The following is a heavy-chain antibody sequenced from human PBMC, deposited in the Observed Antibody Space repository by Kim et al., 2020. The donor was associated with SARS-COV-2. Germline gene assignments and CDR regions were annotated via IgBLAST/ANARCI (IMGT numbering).Heavy chain of an antibody. Sequence: GGSLRLSCAASGFTFSNYGMHWVRQAPGKGLEWVALISYDGNTQYYTDSVRGRFTISRDNSKNTLYLQMNSLRAEDTAVYYCVKDSLRYCSGGNCYSLFDYWGQGTLVTVSS. V-gene: IGHV3-30*18. CDR2: ISYDGNTQ. D-gene: IGHD2-15*01. CDR1: GFTFSNYG. CDR3: VKDSLRYCSGGNCYSLFDY. J-gene: IGHJ4*02.